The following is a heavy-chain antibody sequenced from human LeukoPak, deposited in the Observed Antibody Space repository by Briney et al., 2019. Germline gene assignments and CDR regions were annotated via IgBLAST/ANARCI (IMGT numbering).Heavy chain of an antibody. CDR2: IYYSGST. Sequence: PSETLSLTCTVSGGSISSYYWSWIRQPPGKGLEWIGYIYYSGSTNYNPSLKSRVTTSVDTSKNQFSLKLSSVTAADTAVYYCARGYYDFWSGYPANWFDPWGQGTLVTVSS. V-gene: IGHV4-59*01. CDR1: GGSISSYY. D-gene: IGHD3-3*01. CDR3: ARGYYDFWSGYPANWFDP. J-gene: IGHJ5*02.